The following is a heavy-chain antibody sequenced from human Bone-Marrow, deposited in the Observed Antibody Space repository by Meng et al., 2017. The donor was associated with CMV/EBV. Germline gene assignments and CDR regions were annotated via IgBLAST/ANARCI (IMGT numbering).Heavy chain of an antibody. J-gene: IGHJ5*02. CDR1: GFTFSSYS. CDR2: ISSSSSYI. CDR3: ASDQSGNMVRGAPLDP. V-gene: IGHV3-21*01. D-gene: IGHD3-10*01. Sequence: GESLKISCAASGFTFSSYSMNWVRQAPGKGLEWVSSISSSSSYIYYADSVKGRFTISRDNAKNSLYLQMNSLRAEDTAVYYCASDQSGNMVRGAPLDPWGQGTRVTVSS.